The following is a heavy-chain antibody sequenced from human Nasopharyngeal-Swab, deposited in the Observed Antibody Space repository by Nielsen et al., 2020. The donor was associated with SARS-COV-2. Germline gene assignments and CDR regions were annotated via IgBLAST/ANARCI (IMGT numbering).Heavy chain of an antibody. CDR3: AKGNLGQFFDH. V-gene: IGHV3-9*01. CDR2: ITYNSLHI. CDR1: GFTFDDHD. J-gene: IGHJ4*02. Sequence: SLKISCTASGFTFDDHDMHWVRQAPGKGPEWVSGITYNSLHIGYAESLKGRFTISRENAKNSLHLQMNSVRAEDTAIYYCAKGNLGQFFDHWGQGILVTVSS. D-gene: IGHD3-16*01.